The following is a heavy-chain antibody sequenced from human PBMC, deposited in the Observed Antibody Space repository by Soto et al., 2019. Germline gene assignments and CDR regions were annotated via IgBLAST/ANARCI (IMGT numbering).Heavy chain of an antibody. CDR3: ARDQQFRNWFDS. V-gene: IGHV1-3*01. D-gene: IGHD6-13*01. CDR2: INAGNGNT. CDR1: GYTFSRYA. J-gene: IGHJ5*01. Sequence: ASVKVSCKASGYTFSRYAIHWVHQAPGKMVEWLGWINAGNGNTKYSQKFEGRVTLTTDTSANTVYMELSSLRFEDTALYYCARDQQFRNWFDSWDQQTLVTVSS.